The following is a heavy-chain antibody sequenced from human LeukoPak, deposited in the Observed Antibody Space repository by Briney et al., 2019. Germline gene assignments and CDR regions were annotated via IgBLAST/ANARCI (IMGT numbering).Heavy chain of an antibody. V-gene: IGHV3-9*01. D-gene: IGHD1-26*01. J-gene: IGHJ3*02. CDR3: AKGVVGAIGHDAFDI. Sequence: PGGSLRLSCAASGFTFDDYAMHWVRQAPGKGLEWVSGISWNSGSIGYADSVKGRFTISRDNAKNSLYLQMNSLRAEDTALYYCAKGVVGAIGHDAFDIWGQGTMVTVSS. CDR2: ISWNSGSI. CDR1: GFTFDDYA.